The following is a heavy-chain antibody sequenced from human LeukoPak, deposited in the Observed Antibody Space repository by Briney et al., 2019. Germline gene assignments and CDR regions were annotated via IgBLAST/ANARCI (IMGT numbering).Heavy chain of an antibody. D-gene: IGHD6-13*01. V-gene: IGHV1-2*02. Sequence: ASVKVSCKASGYTFTVYYMHWVRQAPGQGLEWMGWINPNSGGTNYAQKFQGRVTMTRDTSISTAYMELSRPISDDTAVYYCARASVAAAGDFDYWGQGTLVTVSS. CDR1: GYTFTVYY. CDR2: INPNSGGT. J-gene: IGHJ4*02. CDR3: ARASVAAAGDFDY.